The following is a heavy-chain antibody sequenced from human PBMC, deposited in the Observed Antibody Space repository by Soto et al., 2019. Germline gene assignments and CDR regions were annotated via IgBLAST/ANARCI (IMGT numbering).Heavy chain of an antibody. Sequence: QLHLRESGPGLVKPSETLSLTCTVSGGSITSSSYYWGWIRQPPGKGLEWIGSIYYSGSTYYNPSLKRRVPISLDTAKNPFSPKLSSVTAADPAGYYCATQEVGGSYVYTFHPRGQGTLVTVSS. CDR2: IYYSGST. CDR3: ATQEVGGSYVYTFHP. D-gene: IGHD1-26*01. V-gene: IGHV4-39*01. CDR1: GGSITSSSYY. J-gene: IGHJ5*02.